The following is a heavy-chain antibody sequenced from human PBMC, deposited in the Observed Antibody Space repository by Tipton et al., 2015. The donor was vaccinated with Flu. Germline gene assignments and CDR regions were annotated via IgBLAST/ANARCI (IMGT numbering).Heavy chain of an antibody. V-gene: IGHV3-7*01. CDR2: IKQDGSEK. CDR1: GFTFSSYW. D-gene: IGHD6-19*01. J-gene: IGHJ4*02. CDR3: AREGYYSSGFDY. Sequence: GSLRLSCAASGFTFSSYWMHWVRQAPGKGLVWVANIKQDGSEKYYVDSVKGRFTISRDNAKNSLYLQMNSLRAEDTAVYYCAREGYYSSGFDYWGQGTLVTVSS.